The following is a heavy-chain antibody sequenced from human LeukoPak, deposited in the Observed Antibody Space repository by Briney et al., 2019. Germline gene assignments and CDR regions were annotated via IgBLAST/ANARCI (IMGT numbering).Heavy chain of an antibody. Sequence: SETLSLTCTVSGGSISNYYWSWIRQPAGKGLEWIGRIYTSGSTNYNPSLKGRVTMSVDTSKNQFSLKLSSVTAADTAVYYCARLGAYSSSPGGWFDPWGQGTLVTVSS. CDR1: GGSISNYY. J-gene: IGHJ5*02. CDR2: IYTSGST. D-gene: IGHD6-13*01. CDR3: ARLGAYSSSPGGWFDP. V-gene: IGHV4-4*07.